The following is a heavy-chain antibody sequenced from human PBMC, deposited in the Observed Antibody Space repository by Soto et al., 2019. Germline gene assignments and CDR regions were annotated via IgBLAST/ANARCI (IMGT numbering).Heavy chain of an antibody. CDR2: IRSKANSYAT. V-gene: IGHV3-73*01. J-gene: IGHJ4*02. D-gene: IGHD6-19*01. CDR1: GFTFSGSA. CDR3: TRWSAVAGREEDY. Sequence: EVQLVESGGGLVQPGGSLKLSCAASGFTFSGSAMHWVRQASGKGLEWVGRIRSKANSYATAYAASVKGRFTISRDDSKNTAYLLMNSLKTEDTAVYYCTRWSAVAGREEDYWGQGTLVTVSS.